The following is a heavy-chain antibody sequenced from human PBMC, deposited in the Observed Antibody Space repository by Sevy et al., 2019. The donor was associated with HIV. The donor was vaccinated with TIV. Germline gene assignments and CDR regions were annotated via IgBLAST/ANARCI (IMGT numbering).Heavy chain of an antibody. CDR3: ARGLGDYDSSQWYFDL. D-gene: IGHD3-22*01. CDR1: GGSISSSSYY. J-gene: IGHJ2*01. Sequence: SETLSLTCTVSGGSISSSSYYWGWIRQPPGKGLEWIGSIYDSGSTYYNPSLKSRVTISVDTSKNQFSLKLSSVTAADTAVYYCARGLGDYDSSQWYFDLWGRGTLVTVSS. CDR2: IYDSGST. V-gene: IGHV4-39*01.